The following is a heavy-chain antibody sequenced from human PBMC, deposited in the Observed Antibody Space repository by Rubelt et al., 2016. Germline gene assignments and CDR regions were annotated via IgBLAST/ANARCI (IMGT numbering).Heavy chain of an antibody. V-gene: IGHV4-39*07. CDR2: IYYSGST. CDR3: ARDASYYYGMDV. Sequence: GLEWIGSIYYSGSTYYIPSLKSRVTISVDTSKNQFSLKLSSVTAADTAVYYCARDASYYYGMDVWGQGTTVTVSS. J-gene: IGHJ6*02.